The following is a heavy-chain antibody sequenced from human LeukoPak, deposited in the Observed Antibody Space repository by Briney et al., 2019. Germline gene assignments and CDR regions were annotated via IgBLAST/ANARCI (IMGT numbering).Heavy chain of an antibody. J-gene: IGHJ4*02. V-gene: IGHV4-39*07. Sequence: SETLSLTCTVSGGSISSSSYYWGWIRQPPGKGLEWIGSIYYSGSTYYNPSLKSRVTISVDTSKNQFSLKLSSVTAADTAVYYCARQNLEDIVVVVAATPPDYWGQGTLVTVSS. CDR1: GGSISSSSYY. CDR2: IYYSGST. CDR3: ARQNLEDIVVVVAATPPDY. D-gene: IGHD2-15*01.